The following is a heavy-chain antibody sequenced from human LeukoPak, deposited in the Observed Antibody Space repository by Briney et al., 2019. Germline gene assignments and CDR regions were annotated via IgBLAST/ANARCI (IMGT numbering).Heavy chain of an antibody. CDR1: GFTFDDYA. D-gene: IGHD1-26*01. CDR2: LTWNSGSI. J-gene: IGHJ3*02. V-gene: IGHV3-9*01. Sequence: PGGSLRLSCAASGFTFDDYAMHWVRQAPGKGLEWVSCLTWNSGSINYADSVKGRFTISRDNAKNSVYLQLNSLRVEDTALYYCAKDRAGSYYDAFNIWGQGTMVTVSS. CDR3: AKDRAGSYYDAFNI.